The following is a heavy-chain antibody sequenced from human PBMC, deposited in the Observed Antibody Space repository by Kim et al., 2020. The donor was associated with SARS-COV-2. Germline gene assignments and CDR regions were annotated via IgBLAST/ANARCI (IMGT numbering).Heavy chain of an antibody. CDR3: ARNTAQNGMDV. Sequence: GGSLRLSCAASGFTFSSYAMHWVRQAPGKGLEWVAVISYDGSNKYYADSVKGRFTISRDNSKNTLYLQMNSLRAEDTAVYYCARNTAQNGMDVWGQGTTVTVSS. D-gene: IGHD5-18*01. J-gene: IGHJ6*02. CDR1: GFTFSSYA. CDR2: ISYDGSNK. V-gene: IGHV3-30*04.